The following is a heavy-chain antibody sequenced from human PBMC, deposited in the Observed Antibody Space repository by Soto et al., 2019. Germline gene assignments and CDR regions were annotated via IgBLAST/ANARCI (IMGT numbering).Heavy chain of an antibody. D-gene: IGHD2-15*01. CDR3: ARANVGPPGGGSWTMPFDF. CDR2: IYTGGST. Sequence: QVQLQESGPGLVKPSETLSLTCTVSGGSVSSYYWSWFRQPAGKGLEWIGRIYTGGSTNYNPSLTSRVTMSVDTSKNQFSLRLTSVTAADTAVYYCARANVGPPGGGSWTMPFDFWGQGTLVTVSS. J-gene: IGHJ4*02. CDR1: GGSVSSYY. V-gene: IGHV4-4*07.